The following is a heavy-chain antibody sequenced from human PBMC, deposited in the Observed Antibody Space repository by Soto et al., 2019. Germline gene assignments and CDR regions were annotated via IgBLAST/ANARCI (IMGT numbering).Heavy chain of an antibody. CDR1: GGSFSGYY. J-gene: IGHJ5*02. Sequence: PSETLSLTCAVFGGSFSGYYWSWIRQPPGKGLEWIGEINHRGSTNYNPSLKSRVTMSVDTSKNQFSLKLTSMTAADTAVYYCATTNWNHNSFDPWGQGTLVTVSS. CDR3: ATTNWNHNSFDP. CDR2: INHRGST. D-gene: IGHD1-1*01. V-gene: IGHV4-34*01.